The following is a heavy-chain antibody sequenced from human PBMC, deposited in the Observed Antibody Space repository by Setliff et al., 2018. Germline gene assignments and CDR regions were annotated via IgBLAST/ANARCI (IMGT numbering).Heavy chain of an antibody. CDR1: GYTFTSYY. J-gene: IGHJ6*03. CDR2: INPSDGST. CDR3: ARSLQRTSGYFYYYYMGV. Sequence: ASVKVSCKASGYTFTSYYIHWVRQAPGQGLEWMGIINPSDGSTTYTQKFQGRVTVTRDTSTSTVYMELSSLRSEDTAVYYCARSLQRTSGYFYYYYMGVWGKGTTVTVSS. V-gene: IGHV1-46*01.